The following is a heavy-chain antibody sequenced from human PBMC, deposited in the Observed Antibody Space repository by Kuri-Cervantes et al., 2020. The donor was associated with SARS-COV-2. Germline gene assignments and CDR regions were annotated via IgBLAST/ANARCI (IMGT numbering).Heavy chain of an antibody. D-gene: IGHD4-11*01. J-gene: IGHJ4*02. CDR1: GYTFTSYY. CDR3: ARGSAGGRYNNYVLDY. Sequence: ASVKVSCKASGYTFTSYYMHWVRQAPGQGLEWMGIINPSGGSTSYAQKFQGRATKTRDTYTNTVYMELSSLRSEDTAVYYCARGSAGGRYNNYVLDYWGQGTLVTVSS. V-gene: IGHV1-46*01. CDR2: INPSGGST.